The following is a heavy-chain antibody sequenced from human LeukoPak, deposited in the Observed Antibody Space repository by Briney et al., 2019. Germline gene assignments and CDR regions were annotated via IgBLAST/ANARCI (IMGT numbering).Heavy chain of an antibody. V-gene: IGHV4-30-2*01. Sequence: PSETLSLTCIVSGGSISSGGYYWNWIRQPPGKGLEWIGYFYHSGISYYNPSLKSRVTISVDTSKNQFSLKLSSVTAADTAVYYCARGDYYGSGSRYFDYWGQGTLVTVSS. D-gene: IGHD3-10*01. CDR2: FYHSGIS. CDR1: GGSISSGGYY. J-gene: IGHJ4*02. CDR3: ARGDYYGSGSRYFDY.